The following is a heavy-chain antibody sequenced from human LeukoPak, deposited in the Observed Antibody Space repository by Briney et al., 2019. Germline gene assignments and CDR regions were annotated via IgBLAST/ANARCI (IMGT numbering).Heavy chain of an antibody. V-gene: IGHV1-69*04. J-gene: IGHJ4*02. CDR3: ARDEYYDSSGYYPDSDY. CDR1: GGTFSSYA. D-gene: IGHD3-22*01. Sequence: SVKVSCKASGGTFSSYAISWVRQAPGQGLEWMGRIIPILGIANYAQKFQGRVTITADKSTSTAYMELSSLRSEDTAVYYCARDEYYDSSGYYPDSDYWGQGTLVTVSS. CDR2: IIPILGIA.